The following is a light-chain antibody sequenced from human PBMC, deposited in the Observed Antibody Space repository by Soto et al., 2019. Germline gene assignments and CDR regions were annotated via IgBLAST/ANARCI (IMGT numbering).Light chain of an antibody. J-gene: IGLJ1*01. Sequence: QSVLTQPPSASGSPGQSVTISCTGTSSDVGGYNYVSWYQQHPGKAPKLMIYEVIKRPSGVPDRFSGSKSGNTASLTVSGLQAEDEADYYCSSVAVSTNVAVFGTGTKLTVL. CDR2: EVI. CDR3: SSVAVSTNVAV. V-gene: IGLV2-8*01. CDR1: SSDVGGYNY.